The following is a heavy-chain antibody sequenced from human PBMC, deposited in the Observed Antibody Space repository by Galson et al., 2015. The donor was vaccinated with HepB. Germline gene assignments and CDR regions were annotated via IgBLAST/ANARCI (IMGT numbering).Heavy chain of an antibody. Sequence: SLRLSCAASGFIFSTYSMSWVRQAPGKGLEWVAAISGGGGSTYYADSVKGRFTISRDNSKNTLYLQMNSLRAEDTAVYYCAKEGYSGSYGLYNWFDPWGQGTLVTVSS. J-gene: IGHJ5*02. CDR3: AKEGYSGSYGLYNWFDP. D-gene: IGHD1-26*01. V-gene: IGHV3-23*01. CDR2: ISGGGGST. CDR1: GFIFSTYS.